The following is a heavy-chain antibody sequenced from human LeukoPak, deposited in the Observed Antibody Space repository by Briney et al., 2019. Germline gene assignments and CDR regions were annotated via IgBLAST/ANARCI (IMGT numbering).Heavy chain of an antibody. D-gene: IGHD3-3*01. CDR2: IIPIFGTA. Sequence: GASVKVSCKASGATFSSYAISWVRQAPGQGLEWMGGIIPIFGTANYAQKFQGRVTITTDESTSTAYMELSRLRSDDTAVYYCARIPLTIFEDYWGQGTLVTVSS. CDR3: ARIPLTIFEDY. CDR1: GATFSSYA. V-gene: IGHV1-69*05. J-gene: IGHJ4*02.